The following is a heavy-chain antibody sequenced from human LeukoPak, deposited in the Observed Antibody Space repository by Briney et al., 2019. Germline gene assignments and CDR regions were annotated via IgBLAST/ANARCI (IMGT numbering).Heavy chain of an antibody. CDR2: IGSSGRTI. Sequence: GGSLRLSCAASGFTFDTSTMNWVRQAPGKGLEWVSYIGSSGRTIYYAGSVKGRFTISRDNAKNSLYLQMNSLRAEDTAVYYCARQLELSSDLDYWGQGTLVTVSS. V-gene: IGHV3-48*04. CDR1: GFTFDTST. J-gene: IGHJ4*02. D-gene: IGHD1-1*01. CDR3: ARQLELSSDLDY.